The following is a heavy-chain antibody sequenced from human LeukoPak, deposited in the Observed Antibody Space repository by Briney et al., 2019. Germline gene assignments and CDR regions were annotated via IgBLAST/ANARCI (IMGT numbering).Heavy chain of an antibody. D-gene: IGHD5-12*01. CDR3: ARRYSGYEYFEY. Sequence: GESLKISCKGSGYSFTNYWIGWARQMPGKGLEWMGIIYPGDSDTRYSPSFQGQVTISADKSINTAYLHWSSLKASDTAMYYCARRYSGYEYFEYWGQGTLVTVSS. V-gene: IGHV5-51*01. CDR2: IYPGDSDT. CDR1: GYSFTNYW. J-gene: IGHJ4*02.